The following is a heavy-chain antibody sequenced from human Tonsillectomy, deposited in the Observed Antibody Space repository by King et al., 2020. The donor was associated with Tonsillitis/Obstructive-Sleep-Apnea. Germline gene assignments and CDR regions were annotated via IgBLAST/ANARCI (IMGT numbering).Heavy chain of an antibody. CDR2: INWNGGST. CDR1: GFTFDDYG. Sequence: VQLVESGGGVVRPGGSLRLSCAASGFTFDDYGMSWVRQAPGKGLEWVSGINWNGGSTGYADSVKGRFTISRDNAKNSLYLQMNSLRAEDTALYHCAREAAIAWGGHYYYYYYMDVWGKGTTVTVSS. CDR3: AREAAIAWGGHYYYYYYMDV. V-gene: IGHV3-20*01. D-gene: IGHD2-2*02. J-gene: IGHJ6*03.